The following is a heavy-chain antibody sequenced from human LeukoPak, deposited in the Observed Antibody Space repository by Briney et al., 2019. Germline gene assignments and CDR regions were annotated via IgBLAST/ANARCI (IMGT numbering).Heavy chain of an antibody. CDR2: VYDSGST. D-gene: IGHD6-6*01. Sequence: PSETLSLTCNVSGGSISGYHWSRIRQPPGKGLEWIGYVYDSGSTNYSPSLKSRVTISVDTSKNQFSLKLTSVTAADTAVYYCVRGDSEARLGYWGQGTLVTVSS. CDR1: GGSISGYH. V-gene: IGHV4-59*01. CDR3: VRGDSEARLGY. J-gene: IGHJ4*02.